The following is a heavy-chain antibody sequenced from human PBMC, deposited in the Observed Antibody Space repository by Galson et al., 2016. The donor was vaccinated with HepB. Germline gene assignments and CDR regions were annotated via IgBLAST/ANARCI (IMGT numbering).Heavy chain of an antibody. D-gene: IGHD1-26*01. CDR2: ISGSGSSL. CDR1: GFNLGNYA. CDR3: ARDSGSFPWYFDL. V-gene: IGHV3-23*01. Sequence: SLRLSCAASGFNLGNYAMTWVRQAPGKGLQWVSLISGSGSSLYYASSVKGRFTVSRDNSKNTLFLQMDSLRAEDTALYFCARDSGSFPWYFDLWGRGTLVAVTS. J-gene: IGHJ2*01.